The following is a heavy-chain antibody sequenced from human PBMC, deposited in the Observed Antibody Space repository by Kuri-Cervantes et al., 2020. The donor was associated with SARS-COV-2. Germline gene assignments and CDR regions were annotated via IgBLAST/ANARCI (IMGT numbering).Heavy chain of an antibody. CDR1: GGSISSHY. V-gene: IGHV4-59*08. J-gene: IGHJ3*02. CDR2: IYYSGST. D-gene: IGHD2-2*02. Sequence: SETLSLTCTVAGGSISSHYWSWIRQPPGAGLEWIGYIYYSGSTNYNPSLKSRVTISVDTSKNQFSLKLSSVTAADTAVYYCARQGVVVPAAIGDAFDIWGQGTMVTVSS. CDR3: ARQGVVVPAAIGDAFDI.